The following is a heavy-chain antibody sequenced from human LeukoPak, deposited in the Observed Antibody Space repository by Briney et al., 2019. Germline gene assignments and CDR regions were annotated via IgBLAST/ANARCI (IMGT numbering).Heavy chain of an antibody. CDR3: ARDRAYYDSSGDAFDI. CDR1: GFTFSSYS. D-gene: IGHD3-22*01. J-gene: IGHJ3*02. Sequence: GGSLRLSCAGSGFTFSSYSMNWVRQAPGKGLEWVSYISSSGSTVYYADSVKGRFTISRDNAKNSLYLQMNSLRAEDTTVYYCARDRAYYDSSGDAFDIWGQGTMVTVSS. V-gene: IGHV3-48*04. CDR2: ISSSGSTV.